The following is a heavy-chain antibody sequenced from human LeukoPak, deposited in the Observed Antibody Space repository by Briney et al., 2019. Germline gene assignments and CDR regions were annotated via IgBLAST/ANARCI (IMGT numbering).Heavy chain of an antibody. CDR2: IYYSGST. Sequence: SGTLSLTCTVSGGSISSYYWSWIRQPPGKGLEWIGYIYYSGSTNYNPSLKSRVTISVDTSKNQFSLKLSSVTAADTAVYYCARDGRRDGSGSYYDNWFDPWGQGTLVTVSS. D-gene: IGHD3-10*01. CDR3: ARDGRRDGSGSYYDNWFDP. J-gene: IGHJ5*02. CDR1: GGSISSYY. V-gene: IGHV4-59*12.